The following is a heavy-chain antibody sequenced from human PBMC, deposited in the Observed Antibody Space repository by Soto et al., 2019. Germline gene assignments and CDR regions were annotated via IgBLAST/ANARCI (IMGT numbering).Heavy chain of an antibody. CDR1: GFTFSSYA. CDR2: ISGSGGST. D-gene: IGHD2-2*01. V-gene: IGHV3-23*01. J-gene: IGHJ5*02. CDR3: AKDRNAVVVPAAPEAPVPNWFDP. Sequence: GGSLRLSCAASGFTFSSYAMSWVRQAPGKGLEWVSAISGSGGSTYYADSVKGRFTISRDNSKNTLYLQMNSLRAEDTAVYYCAKDRNAVVVPAAPEAPVPNWFDPWGQGTLVTVSS.